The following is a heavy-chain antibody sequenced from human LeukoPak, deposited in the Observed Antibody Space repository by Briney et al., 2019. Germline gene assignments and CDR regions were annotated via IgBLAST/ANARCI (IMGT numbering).Heavy chain of an antibody. J-gene: IGHJ6*03. CDR1: GFTFSNNY. CDR3: ARELRIVDTTMLNYYYYYYMDV. V-gene: IGHV3-53*01. Sequence: PGGSLRLSCAASGFTFSNNYMTWVRQAPGKGLEWVSGIYSAATTYSTDSVKRRFTISRNNSKNTLSLQINSLRAEDTAVYYCARELRIVDTTMLNYYYYYYMDVWRKGTTVTVSS. D-gene: IGHD5-18*01. CDR2: IYSAATT.